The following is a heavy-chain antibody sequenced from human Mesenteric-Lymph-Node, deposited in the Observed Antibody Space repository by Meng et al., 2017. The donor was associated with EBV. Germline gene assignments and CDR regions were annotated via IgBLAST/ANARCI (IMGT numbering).Heavy chain of an antibody. J-gene: IGHJ4*02. D-gene: IGHD4-17*01. CDR2: INAGEST. V-gene: IGHV4-34*01. CDR3: ARTIAGEYGDYVAPLDY. Sequence: QVQLQQWGAGLLKPSETLSLTCAVYGGSFSGDYWTWIRQPPGKGLEWIGEINAGESTNYNPSLKSRVTMSIDTSKNQFSLKLSSVTAADTAVYYCARTIAGEYGDYVAPLDYWGQGTLVTVSS. CDR1: GGSFSGDY.